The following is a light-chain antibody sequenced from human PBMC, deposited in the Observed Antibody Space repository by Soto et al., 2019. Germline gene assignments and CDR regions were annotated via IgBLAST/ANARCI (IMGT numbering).Light chain of an antibody. CDR3: ATWEDTLYGPV. CDR1: RSNIGSNP. CDR2: RDN. J-gene: IGLJ3*02. Sequence: QAVVTQPPSASGTPGQRVTISCSGSRSNIGSNPVQWYQQFPGTAPKLLIYRDNQRPSGVSDRFSGSKSGTSASLAISGLQSEDEADYHCATWEDTLYGPVFGGGTKVTVL. V-gene: IGLV1-44*01.